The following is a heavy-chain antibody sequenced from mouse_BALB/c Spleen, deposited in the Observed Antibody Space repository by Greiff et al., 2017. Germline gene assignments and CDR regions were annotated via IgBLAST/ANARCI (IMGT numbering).Heavy chain of an antibody. J-gene: IGHJ1*01. CDR2: ISSGGSYT. CDR1: GFTFSSYT. V-gene: IGHV5-6-4*01. Sequence: EVMLVESGGGLVKPGGSLKLSCAASGFTFSSYTMSWVRQTPEKRLEWVATISSGGSYTYYPDSVKGRFTISRDNAKNTLYLQMSSLKSEDTAMYYCTRGLPRYFDVWGAGTTVTVSS. CDR3: TRGLPRYFDV.